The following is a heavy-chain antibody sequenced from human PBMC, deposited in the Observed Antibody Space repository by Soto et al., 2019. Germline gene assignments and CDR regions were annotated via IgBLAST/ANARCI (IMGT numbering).Heavy chain of an antibody. D-gene: IGHD3-16*01. J-gene: IGHJ5*02. V-gene: IGHV4-31*03. CDR2: IYYSGST. CDR3: ARVGGINWFDP. CDR1: GGSISSGGYY. Sequence: QVQLQESGPGLVKPSQTLSLTCTVSGGSISSGGYYWSWIRQHPGKGLEWIGYIYYSGSTYYNPSRKRRLTRSVDTSKNQFSLKLSSVTAADTAVYYCARVGGINWFDPWGQGTLVTVSS.